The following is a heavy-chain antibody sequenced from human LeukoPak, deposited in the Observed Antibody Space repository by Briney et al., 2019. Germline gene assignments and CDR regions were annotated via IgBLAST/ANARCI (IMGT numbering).Heavy chain of an antibody. V-gene: IGHV4-30-4*01. D-gene: IGHD2-2*01. J-gene: IGHJ4*02. CDR1: GGFISSGDYY. CDR3: ASGSVDFCSSTSCPVYYFDY. CDR2: IYYSGST. Sequence: SQTLSLTCNVSGGFISSGDYYWSWIRQPPGKGLEWIGNIYYSGSTYYNPSLKSRVTISVDTSKNQFSLKLSSVTAADTAVYYCASGSVDFCSSTSCPVYYFDYWGQGTLVTVSS.